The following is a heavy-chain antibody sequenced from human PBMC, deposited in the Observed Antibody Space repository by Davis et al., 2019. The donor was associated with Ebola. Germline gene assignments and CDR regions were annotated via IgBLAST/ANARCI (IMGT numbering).Heavy chain of an antibody. J-gene: IGHJ4*02. Sequence: GESLKISCAASGCTFRTYTMNWVRQAPGKGLEWVSSISSSGYIYYADSVRGRFTVSRDNAKNSLYLQMNNQRAEDTAVYYCVRGHGDLPYWGQGTLVTVSS. CDR1: GCTFRTYT. CDR2: ISSSGYI. V-gene: IGHV3-21*01. CDR3: VRGHGDLPY. D-gene: IGHD4-17*01.